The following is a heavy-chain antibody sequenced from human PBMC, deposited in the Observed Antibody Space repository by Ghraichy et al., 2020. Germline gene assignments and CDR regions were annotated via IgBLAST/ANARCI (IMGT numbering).Heavy chain of an antibody. J-gene: IGHJ6*03. V-gene: IGHV3-15*07. CDR1: GFTFSNAW. Sequence: GGSLRLSCAASGFTFSNAWMNWVRQAPGKGLEWVGRIKSKSDGETTDSAAPVKGRFTISRDDSENTMYLQMNRLKTEDTAVYYCTTRVETAMDYHYYYLDVWGKGTTVTVSS. CDR2: IKSKSDGETT. D-gene: IGHD5-18*01. CDR3: TTRVETAMDYHYYYLDV.